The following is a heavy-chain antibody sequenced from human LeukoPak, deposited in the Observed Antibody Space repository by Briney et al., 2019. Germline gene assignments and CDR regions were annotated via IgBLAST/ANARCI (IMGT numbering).Heavy chain of an antibody. CDR2: ISAYNGNT. Sequence: ASVKVSCKASGYTFTSYGFTWVRQAPGQGHDWMGWISAYNGNTNYAQKFQGRVTMTTDTSTSTVSMELRSLRSDDAAVYYCARGGLLSDGLDVWGLGTSVTVSS. V-gene: IGHV1-18*01. J-gene: IGHJ6*02. CDR1: GYTFTSYG. CDR3: ARGGLLSDGLDV.